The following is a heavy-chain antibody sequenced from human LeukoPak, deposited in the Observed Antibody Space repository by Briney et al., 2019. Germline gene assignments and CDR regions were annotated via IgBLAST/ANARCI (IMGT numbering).Heavy chain of an antibody. CDR1: GGSISSYY. CDR3: ARALYNHGWFPDYFDS. CDR2: IYYSGST. J-gene: IGHJ4*02. D-gene: IGHD6-19*01. V-gene: IGHV4-59*08. Sequence: SETLSLTCTVSGGSISSYYWSWIRQPPGKGLEWIGYIYYSGSTNYNPSLKSRVTISVDTSKNQFSLKLSSVTAADTAVYYCARALYNHGWFPDYFDSWAREPWSPSPQ.